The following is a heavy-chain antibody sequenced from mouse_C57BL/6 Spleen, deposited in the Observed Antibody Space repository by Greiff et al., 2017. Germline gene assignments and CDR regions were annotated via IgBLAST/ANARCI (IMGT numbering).Heavy chain of an antibody. CDR3: ARPFYYCSSFDY. J-gene: IGHJ2*01. CDR2: IYPGDGDT. CDR1: GYAFSSSW. V-gene: IGHV1-82*01. D-gene: IGHD1-1*01. Sequence: VQLQQSGPELVKPGASVKISCKASGYAFSSSWMNWVKQRPGKGLEWIGRIYPGDGDTNYNGKFKGKATLTANKSSSTAYMQLSSLTSEDSAVYFCARPFYYCSSFDYWGQGTTLTVSS.